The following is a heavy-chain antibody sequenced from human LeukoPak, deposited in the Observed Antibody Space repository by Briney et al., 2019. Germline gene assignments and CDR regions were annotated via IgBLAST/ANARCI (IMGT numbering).Heavy chain of an antibody. CDR1: GFTFSDYY. V-gene: IGHV3-11*06. Sequence: GGSLRLSCAASGFTFSDYYMSWIRQAPGKGLEWVSYISSSCSYTNYADSVKGRFTISRDNAKNSLYLQMNSLRAEDTAVYYCASLGTNYGSGTGDYWGQGTLVTVSS. J-gene: IGHJ4*02. CDR3: ASLGTNYGSGTGDY. D-gene: IGHD3-10*01. CDR2: ISSSCSYT.